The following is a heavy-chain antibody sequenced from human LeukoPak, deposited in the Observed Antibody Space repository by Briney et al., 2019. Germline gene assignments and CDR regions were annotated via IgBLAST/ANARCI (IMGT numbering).Heavy chain of an antibody. CDR2: IYYSGNT. Sequence: SETLSLTCTVSGGSISILYWSWIRQPPGKGLEWIGYIYYSGNTNYNPSLKSRVTISVDTSKNQFSLKLSSVTAADTAVYYCARVGHRSEYYYYYYMDVWGKGTTVTVSS. D-gene: IGHD2-15*01. CDR1: GGSISILY. CDR3: ARVGHRSEYYYYYYMDV. J-gene: IGHJ6*03. V-gene: IGHV4-59*11.